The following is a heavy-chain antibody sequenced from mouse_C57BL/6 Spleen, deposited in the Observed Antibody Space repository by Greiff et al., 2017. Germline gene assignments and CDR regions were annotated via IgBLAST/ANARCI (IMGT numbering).Heavy chain of an antibody. Sequence: QVQLQQPGAELVKPGASVKMSCKASGYTFTSYWITWVKQRPGQGLEWIGDIYPGSGSTNNNEKFKSKATLTVDTSSSTAYMQLSSLTSEDSAVYYCARSKGNYDAMDYWGQGTSVTVSS. V-gene: IGHV1-55*01. CDR2: IYPGSGST. J-gene: IGHJ4*01. CDR3: ARSKGNYDAMDY. CDR1: GYTFTSYW. D-gene: IGHD2-1*01.